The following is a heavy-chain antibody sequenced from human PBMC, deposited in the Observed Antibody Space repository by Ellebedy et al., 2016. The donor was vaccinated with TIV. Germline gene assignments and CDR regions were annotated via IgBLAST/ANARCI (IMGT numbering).Heavy chain of an antibody. V-gene: IGHV4-39*07. Sequence: MPSETLSLTCTLSGGSISTSDYYWNWIRQPPGKGLEWIGSIYYSGSAYYNPSLKSRVTVSVDTSKNHFSLNLSSVTAADTAVYYCARDPALPRGRFDTWGQGTLVTVSS. CDR2: IYYSGSA. CDR1: GGSISTSDYY. CDR3: ARDPALPRGRFDT. J-gene: IGHJ5*02.